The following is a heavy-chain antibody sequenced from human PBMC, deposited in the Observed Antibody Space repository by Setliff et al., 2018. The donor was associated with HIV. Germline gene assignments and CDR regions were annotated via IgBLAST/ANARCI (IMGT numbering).Heavy chain of an antibody. CDR2: IYTGGRT. J-gene: IGHJ3*02. V-gene: IGHV4-4*07. CDR3: ARRNSGWYDAFDI. Sequence: SETLSLTCTVSDDSISSNYWSWIRQSAGKGLEWVGRIYTGGRTNYNPSLKSRVTISVDASKNQFSLKLSSVTAADTAVYHCARRNSGWYDAFDIWGQGTMVTVSS. CDR1: DDSISSNY. D-gene: IGHD6-19*01.